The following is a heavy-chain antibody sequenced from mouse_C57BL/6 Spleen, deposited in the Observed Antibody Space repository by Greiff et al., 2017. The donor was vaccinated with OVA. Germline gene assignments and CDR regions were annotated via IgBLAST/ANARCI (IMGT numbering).Heavy chain of an antibody. CDR3: ARGEGRGY. CDR2: ILPGSGST. J-gene: IGHJ4*01. V-gene: IGHV1-9*01. D-gene: IGHD3-3*01. Sequence: QVQLQQSGAELMKPGASVKLSCKATGYTFTGYWIEWVKQRPGHGLEWIGEILPGSGSTNYNEKFKSKATLTVDKSSSTAYMQLSSLTSEDSAVYYCARGEGRGYWGQGTSVTVSS. CDR1: GYTFTGYW.